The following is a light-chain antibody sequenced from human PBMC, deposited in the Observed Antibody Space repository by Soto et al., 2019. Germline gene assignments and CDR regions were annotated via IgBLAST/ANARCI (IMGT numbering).Light chain of an antibody. CDR2: GAS. J-gene: IGKJ1*01. CDR3: QQYGSSPWT. Sequence: EIVLTQCPRTLSLSPGESATLSCRPSQSVSSIYLAWYQQKPGQAPRLLIYGASSRATGIPDRFSGSGSGTDFTLTISRLEPEDFAVYYCQQYGSSPWTFGQGTKVDIK. V-gene: IGKV3-20*01. CDR1: QSVSSIY.